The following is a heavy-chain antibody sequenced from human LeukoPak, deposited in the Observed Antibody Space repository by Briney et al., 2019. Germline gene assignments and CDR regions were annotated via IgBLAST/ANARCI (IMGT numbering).Heavy chain of an antibody. Sequence: PSETLSLTCAVSGGSISSSNWWSWVRQPPGKGLEWIGEIYHSGSTNYNPSLKSRVTISVDKSKNQFSLKLSSVTASDTAVYYCASGAPYYDYVWGSYRYPNWFDPWGQGTLVTVSS. J-gene: IGHJ5*02. D-gene: IGHD3-16*02. CDR2: IYHSGST. V-gene: IGHV4-4*02. CDR1: GGSISSSNW. CDR3: ASGAPYYDYVWGSYRYPNWFDP.